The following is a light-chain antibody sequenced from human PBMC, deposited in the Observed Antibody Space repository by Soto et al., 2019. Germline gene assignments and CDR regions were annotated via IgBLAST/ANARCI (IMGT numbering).Light chain of an antibody. Sequence: DIQMTQSPISLAASVGDRVNITCRASQNMITYLNWNQQKPGKAPTLLIHDAHNLKRGVPARFSGSGSGTDFTLTISSLQPEDFVTYHCQQSYSTPYTFGQGTKLEIK. V-gene: IGKV1-39*01. CDR2: DAH. J-gene: IGKJ2*01. CDR3: QQSYSTPYT. CDR1: QNMITY.